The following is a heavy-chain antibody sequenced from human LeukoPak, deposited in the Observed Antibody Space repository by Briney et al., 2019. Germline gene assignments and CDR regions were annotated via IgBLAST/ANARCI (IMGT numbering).Heavy chain of an antibody. J-gene: IGHJ4*02. CDR1: GYTSTGYY. V-gene: IGHV1-2*02. Sequence: ASVTVSFKASGYTSTGYYMHWVRQAPGQGLEWMGWINPNSGGTNYAQKFQGRVTMTRDTSISTAYMELSRLRSDDTAVYYCARDTWNDLHYFDYWGQGTLVTVSS. CDR2: INPNSGGT. CDR3: ARDTWNDLHYFDY. D-gene: IGHD1-1*01.